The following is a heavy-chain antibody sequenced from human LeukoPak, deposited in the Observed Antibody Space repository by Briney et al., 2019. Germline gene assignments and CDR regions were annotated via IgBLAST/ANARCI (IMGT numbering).Heavy chain of an antibody. CDR1: GGSISSSSHY. Sequence: SETLSLTCTVSGGSISSSSHYWGWIRQPPGKGLEWIGSIYYSGSTYYNPSLKSRVTISVDTSKNQFSLKLSSVTAADTAVHYCARHGIVATITHFDYWGQGTLVTVSS. CDR2: IYYSGST. D-gene: IGHD5-12*01. CDR3: ARHGIVATITHFDY. J-gene: IGHJ4*02. V-gene: IGHV4-39*01.